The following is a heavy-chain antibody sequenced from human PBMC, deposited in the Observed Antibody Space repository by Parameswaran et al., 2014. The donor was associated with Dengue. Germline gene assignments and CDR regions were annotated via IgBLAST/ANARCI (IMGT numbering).Heavy chain of an antibody. J-gene: IGHJ4*02. D-gene: IGHD6-6*01. V-gene: IGHV3-53*01. Sequence: RWIRSPQEGLEWVSVIYSGGSTYYADSVKGRFTISRDNSKNTLHLQMNSLRAEDTAVYYCARVEEQLAFDYWGQGTLVTVSS. CDR2: IYSGGST. CDR3: ARVEEQLAFDY.